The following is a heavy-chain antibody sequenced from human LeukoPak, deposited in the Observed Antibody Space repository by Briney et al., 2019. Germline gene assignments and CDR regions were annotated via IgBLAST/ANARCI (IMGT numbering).Heavy chain of an antibody. V-gene: IGHV1-2*02. CDR2: INPNIGDA. Sequence: GASVRVFCKASGYTFNDYYLHWVRLAPGKGLEWMGWINPNIGDANYTQKFQGRATMTRDMSISTAYMDLNSLTPDDTAVYYCARSNYGGQGAGDNWFAPWSQGTLVTVSA. CDR1: GYTFNDYY. J-gene: IGHJ5*02. CDR3: ARSNYGGQGAGDNWFAP. D-gene: IGHD4-23*01.